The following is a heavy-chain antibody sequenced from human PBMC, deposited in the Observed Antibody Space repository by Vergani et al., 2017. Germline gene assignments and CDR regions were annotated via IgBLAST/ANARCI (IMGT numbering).Heavy chain of an antibody. CDR1: GGSISSGSYY. D-gene: IGHD6-13*01. Sequence: QVQLQESGPGLVRPSQTLSLTCTVSGGSISSGSYYWSWFRQPAGKGLEWIGRFYTGGTSYNPSLKSRVTISVDTSKNQFSLQLSSVTAADTAVYYCARDPLYSTTWPFLLLDMDVWGQGTTVTVSS. CDR3: ARDPLYSTTWPFLLLDMDV. V-gene: IGHV4-61*02. J-gene: IGHJ6*02. CDR2: FYTGGT.